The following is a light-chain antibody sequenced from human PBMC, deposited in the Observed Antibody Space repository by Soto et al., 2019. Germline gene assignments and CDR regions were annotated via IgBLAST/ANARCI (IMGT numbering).Light chain of an antibody. V-gene: IGKV3-20*01. Sequence: EIVLTQSPGTLSLSPGERATLSCRASQSITSSYLAWYQQKPGQAPRLLIYGASSRATGIPDRFSGSVSGTDFTLTTSRLEPDDFAVYYCQHYHTSLLTFGGGTKVEIK. CDR2: GAS. CDR3: QHYHTSLLT. J-gene: IGKJ4*01. CDR1: QSITSSY.